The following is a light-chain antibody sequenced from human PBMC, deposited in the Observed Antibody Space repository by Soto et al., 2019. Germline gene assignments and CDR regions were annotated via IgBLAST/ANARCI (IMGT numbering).Light chain of an antibody. Sequence: EIVLPQSPGTLSLSQGGRTTLSLRATPSVSSSYLAWSQQSPGQAPSLLILGASFRATGIPDRFGGSGSGTDFTLTISRLEPEDFAVYYCQHYGSPLTFGGGTKVEIK. CDR1: PSVSSSY. J-gene: IGKJ4*01. CDR3: QHYGSPLT. CDR2: GAS. V-gene: IGKV3-20*01.